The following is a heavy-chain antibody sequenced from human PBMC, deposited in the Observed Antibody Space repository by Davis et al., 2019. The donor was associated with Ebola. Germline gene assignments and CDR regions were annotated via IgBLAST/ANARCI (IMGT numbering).Heavy chain of an antibody. CDR3: ARITVGPEMKYYDFWSGQLHDAFDI. Sequence: GESLKISCAASGFVFSSYVMSWVRRAPGKGLEWVSTLGTSADTYYADSVKGRFTISRDNSKNTLHLQMNSLRAEDTAVYYCARITVGPEMKYYDFWSGQLHDAFDIWGQGTMVTVSS. D-gene: IGHD3-3*01. V-gene: IGHV3-23*01. CDR2: LGTSADT. J-gene: IGHJ3*02. CDR1: GFVFSSYV.